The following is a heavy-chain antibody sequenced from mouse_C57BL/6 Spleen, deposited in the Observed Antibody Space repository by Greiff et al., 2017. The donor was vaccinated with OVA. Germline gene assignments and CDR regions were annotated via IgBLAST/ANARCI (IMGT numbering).Heavy chain of an antibody. V-gene: IGHV1-85*01. CDR3: ARGEYYGRGAWFAY. CDR1: GYTFTSYD. D-gene: IGHD1-1*01. J-gene: IGHJ3*01. CDR2: IYPRDGST. Sequence: QVQLQPSGPELVKPGASVKLSCKASGYTFTSYDINWVKQRPGQGLEWIGWIYPRDGSTKYNEKFKGKATLTVDTSSSTAYMELHSLTSEDSAVYFCARGEYYGRGAWFAYWGQGTLVTVSA.